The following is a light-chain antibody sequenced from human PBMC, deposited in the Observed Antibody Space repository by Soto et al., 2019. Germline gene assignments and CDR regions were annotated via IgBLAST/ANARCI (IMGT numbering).Light chain of an antibody. V-gene: IGKV3-20*01. J-gene: IGKJ3*01. CDR2: GAS. CDR3: QQYGRSTFT. CDR1: QSVSSNY. Sequence: EMVMTQSTGTLSFSPGETATLSCRASQSVSSNYVAWFHQKPGQAPRLLIYGASSRATGVPDRFSASGCGTDFTLTISRLEPEDFAVYYCQQYGRSTFTFGPGNQVAIK.